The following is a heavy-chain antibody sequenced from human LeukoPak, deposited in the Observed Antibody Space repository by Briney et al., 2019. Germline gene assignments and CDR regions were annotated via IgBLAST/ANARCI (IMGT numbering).Heavy chain of an antibody. J-gene: IGHJ4*02. Sequence: GGSLRLSCAASGFTFHDYGMHWVRQAPGKGLEWVSLISGDGGSTFYAGSVKGRFTIARDNSKNSLYLQMNSLRTEDTALYYCAKDLSYNSKLDYFDYWGQGTLVTVSS. V-gene: IGHV3-43*02. D-gene: IGHD5-24*01. CDR2: ISGDGGST. CDR3: AKDLSYNSKLDYFDY. CDR1: GFTFHDYG.